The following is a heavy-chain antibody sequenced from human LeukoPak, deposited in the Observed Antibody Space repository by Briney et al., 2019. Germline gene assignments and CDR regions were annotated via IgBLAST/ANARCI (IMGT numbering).Heavy chain of an antibody. CDR1: GYTFTSYY. V-gene: IGHV1-46*01. Sequence: VASVKVSCKASGYTFTSYYMHWVRQAPGQGLEWMGIINPSGGSTSYAQKFQGRVTMTRDMSTSTVYMELSSLRSEDTAVYYCARDVGEYCSSTNCYASHYWGQGTLVTVSS. D-gene: IGHD2-2*01. CDR3: ARDVGEYCSSTNCYASHY. CDR2: INPSGGST. J-gene: IGHJ4*02.